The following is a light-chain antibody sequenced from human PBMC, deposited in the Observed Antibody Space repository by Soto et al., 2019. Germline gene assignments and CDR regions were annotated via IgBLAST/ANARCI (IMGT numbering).Light chain of an antibody. CDR3: SSYAGSNIYVV. CDR2: EVS. Sequence: QSALTQPPSASGSPGQSVTISCTGTGSDVGGYNYVSWYQHRPGKAPKLMLYEVSPRPSGVPDRFSGSKSGNTASLTVSGLQAEDEADYYCSSYAGSNIYVVFGGGTKLTVL. J-gene: IGLJ2*01. V-gene: IGLV2-8*01. CDR1: GSDVGGYNY.